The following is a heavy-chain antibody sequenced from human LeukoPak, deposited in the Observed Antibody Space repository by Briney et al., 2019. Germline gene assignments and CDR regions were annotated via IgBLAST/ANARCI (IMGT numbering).Heavy chain of an antibody. CDR1: GYTFTAHY. V-gene: IGHV1-2*02. CDR2: IDPNSGGT. CDR3: ARERLKWLAYHPDY. D-gene: IGHD6-19*01. J-gene: IGHJ4*02. Sequence: ASVKVSCKASGYTFTAHYIHWVRQAPGQGLEWMGWIDPNSGGTNYAQKFQGRVTMTRDTSIGTAYMELSRLRSDDTAVYYCARERLKWLAYHPDYWGQGTLVTVSS.